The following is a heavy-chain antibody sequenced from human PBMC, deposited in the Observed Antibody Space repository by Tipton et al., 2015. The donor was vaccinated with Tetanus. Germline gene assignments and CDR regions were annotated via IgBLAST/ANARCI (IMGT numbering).Heavy chain of an antibody. V-gene: IGHV1-69*01. CDR1: GGTFSSYA. Sequence: QVQLVQSGAEVKKPGSSVKVSCKASGGTFSSYAISWVRQAPGQGLEWMGGIIPIFGTANYAQKFQGRVTITADESTSPAYMELSSLRSEDPAVYSCAGTLLTIFGVAIPPHSFDYWGQGTLVTVSP. D-gene: IGHD3-3*01. CDR3: AGTLLTIFGVAIPPHSFDY. J-gene: IGHJ4*02. CDR2: IIPIFGTA.